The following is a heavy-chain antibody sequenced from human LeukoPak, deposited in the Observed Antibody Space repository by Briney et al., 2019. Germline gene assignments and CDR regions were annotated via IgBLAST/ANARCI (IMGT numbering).Heavy chain of an antibody. CDR3: VRDATRGGDLDH. D-gene: IGHD2-21*01. V-gene: IGHV3-7*01. CDR2: INEGGSEK. J-gene: IGHJ4*02. CDR1: GFTLTDFW. Sequence: GGSLRLSCAASGFTLTDFWMMWVRQAPGKGLEWVAQINEGGSEKYYVDSVRGRFTISRDNAMNSLDLQMSTLRVEDTAVYYCVRDATRGGDLDHWGQGTLVTVSS.